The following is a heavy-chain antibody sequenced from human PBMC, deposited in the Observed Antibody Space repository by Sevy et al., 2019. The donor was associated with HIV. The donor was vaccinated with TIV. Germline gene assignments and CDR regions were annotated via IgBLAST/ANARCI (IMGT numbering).Heavy chain of an antibody. V-gene: IGHV3-23*01. CDR2: ISGSGGST. J-gene: IGHJ6*02. Sequence: GGSLRLSCAASGFTFSSYAMRWVRQAPGKGLEWVSAISGSGGSTYYADSVKGRFTISRDNSKNTLYLQMNSLRAEDTAVYYCAKDRTRRFSMDVWGQGTTVTVSS. CDR1: GFTFSSYA. CDR3: AKDRTRRFSMDV.